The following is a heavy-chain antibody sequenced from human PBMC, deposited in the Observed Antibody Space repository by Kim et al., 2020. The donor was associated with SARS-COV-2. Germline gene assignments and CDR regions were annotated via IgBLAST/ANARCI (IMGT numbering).Heavy chain of an antibody. Sequence: YADSVTGRFTIPRDNAKTPLYLQMTSLRAEDTAVYYCARDRVARNWYFDLWGRGTLVTVSS. CDR3: ARDRVARNWYFDL. V-gene: IGHV3-21*06. J-gene: IGHJ2*01.